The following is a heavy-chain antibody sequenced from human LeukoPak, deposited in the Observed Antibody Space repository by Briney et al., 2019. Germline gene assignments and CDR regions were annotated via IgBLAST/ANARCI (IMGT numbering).Heavy chain of an antibody. CDR2: IYPGDSDT. CDR3: ARLGEWLASHDAFDI. V-gene: IGHV5-51*01. Sequence: GESLQISCKGSGYSFTSYWIGWVRQMPGKGLEWMGIIYPGDSDTRYSPSFQGQVTISADKSISTAYLQWSSLKASDTAMYYCARLGEWLASHDAFDIWGQGTMVTVSS. D-gene: IGHD3-3*01. J-gene: IGHJ3*02. CDR1: GYSFTSYW.